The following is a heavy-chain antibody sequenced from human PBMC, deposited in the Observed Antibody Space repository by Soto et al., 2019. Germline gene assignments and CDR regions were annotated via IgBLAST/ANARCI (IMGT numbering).Heavy chain of an antibody. CDR2: ISGSGGST. D-gene: IGHD1-26*01. Sequence: EVQLLESGGGLVQPGGSLRLSCAASGFTFSSYAMSWVRQAPGKGLEWVSAISGSGGSTYYADSVKGRFTISRDNSKNTLYLEMNGLRAEDTAVYYCARGADSEPDAFDIWGRGRMVTVSS. CDR1: GFTFSSYA. J-gene: IGHJ3*02. CDR3: ARGADSEPDAFDI. V-gene: IGHV3-23*01.